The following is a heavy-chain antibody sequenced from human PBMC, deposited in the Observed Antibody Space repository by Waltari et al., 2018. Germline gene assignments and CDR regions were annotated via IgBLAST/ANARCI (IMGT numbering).Heavy chain of an antibody. V-gene: IGHV4-59*01. Sequence: QVQLQESGPGLVKPSETLSLTCTVSGGSITTYDWTWIRQPPGRGLEWIGYMFYNGSPNYNPSLKSRVTISIDTSKNQVSLNLSSVTAADTAIYYCARDTIAVGYFDLWGQGTLVTVSS. D-gene: IGHD6-19*01. J-gene: IGHJ4*02. CDR1: GGSITTYD. CDR3: ARDTIAVGYFDL. CDR2: MFYNGSP.